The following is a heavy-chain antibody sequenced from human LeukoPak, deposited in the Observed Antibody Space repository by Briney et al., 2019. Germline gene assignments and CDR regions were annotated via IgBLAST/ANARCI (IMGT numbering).Heavy chain of an antibody. D-gene: IGHD3-10*01. CDR2: INSDGSKT. V-gene: IGHV3-74*01. J-gene: IGHJ4*02. CDR1: GFFFNTYR. CDR3: AREGSLEYYFDY. Sequence: GGYLRLSCAASGFFFNTYRMHWVRQAPGKGLVWVSRINSDGSKTSHADSVKGRFTISRDNAKNTLYLQMNGLRAEDTAVYYCAREGSLEYYFDYWGRGTLVTVSS.